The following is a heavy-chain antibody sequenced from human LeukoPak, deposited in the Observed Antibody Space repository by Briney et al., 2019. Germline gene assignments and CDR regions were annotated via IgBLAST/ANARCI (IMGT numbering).Heavy chain of an antibody. J-gene: IGHJ4*02. CDR1: GYTFTSYD. V-gene: IGHV1-8*01. Sequence: ASVKASCKASGYTFTSYDINWVRQATGQGLEWMGWMNPNSGNTGYAQKFQGRVTMTRNTSISTAYMELSSLRSEDTAVYYCARARAAAGIDFDYWGQGTLVTVSS. CDR2: MNPNSGNT. CDR3: ARARAAAGIDFDY. D-gene: IGHD6-13*01.